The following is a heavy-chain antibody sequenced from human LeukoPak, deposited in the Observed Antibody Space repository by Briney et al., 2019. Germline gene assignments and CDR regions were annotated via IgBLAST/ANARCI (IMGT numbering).Heavy chain of an antibody. J-gene: IGHJ1*01. CDR1: EFTVSTNY. Sequence: GGSLRLSCAASEFTVSTNYMNWVRQAPGQGLEWVSVVYYDGHTYYADSVKGRFTISRDSSKNTLYLQMNSLRAEDTAVYYCASPGYCSGSSCYSGYFQHWGQGTLVTVSS. D-gene: IGHD2-15*01. CDR2: VYYDGHT. CDR3: ASPGYCSGSSCYSGYFQH. V-gene: IGHV3-53*01.